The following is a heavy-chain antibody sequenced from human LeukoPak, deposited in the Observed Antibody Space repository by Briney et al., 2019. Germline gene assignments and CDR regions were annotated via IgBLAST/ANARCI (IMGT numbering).Heavy chain of an antibody. D-gene: IGHD4-11*01. CDR3: ARQLLTYGNYVYWFDP. CDR1: GVSFSSYY. V-gene: IGHV4-59*08. J-gene: IGHJ5*02. Sequence: PSETLSLTCAVSGVSFSSYYWSWIRQPPGKGLEWIGYIYYSGSTNYTPSLKSRVTISVDTSKNQFSLKLNSVTAADTAVYYCARQLLTYGNYVYWFDPWGQGTLVTVSS. CDR2: IYYSGST.